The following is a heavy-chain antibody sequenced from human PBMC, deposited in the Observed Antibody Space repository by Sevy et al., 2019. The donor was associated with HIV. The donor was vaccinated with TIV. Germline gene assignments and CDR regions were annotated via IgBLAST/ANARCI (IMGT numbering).Heavy chain of an antibody. CDR2: IGYNGADR. Sequence: GGSLRLSCTTSGFTFSDYGMHWVRQAPGKGLEWVTFIGYNGADRYYSDSVKGRFASSRDNSKNTLLLQMNSLRAEDTAIYYCVKNTASAGTGGFDYWGQGALVTVSS. D-gene: IGHD6-13*01. CDR3: VKNTASAGTGGFDY. CDR1: GFTFSDYG. V-gene: IGHV3-30*02. J-gene: IGHJ4*02.